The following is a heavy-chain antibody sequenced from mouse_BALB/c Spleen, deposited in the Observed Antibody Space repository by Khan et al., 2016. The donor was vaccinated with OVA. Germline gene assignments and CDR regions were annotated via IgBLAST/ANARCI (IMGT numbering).Heavy chain of an antibody. CDR2: IWSDGRT. CDR1: GFSLTSYA. CDR3: ARRQFPLSLDS. J-gene: IGHJ4*01. V-gene: IGHV2-6-1*01. Sequence: QVQLKQSGPDLVAPSQSLSITCTISGFSLTSYAIHWVRQPPGKGLEWLVVIWSDGRTTYNSALKSRLSISKDNSKSQVFLKINSLQTDDTAMYYCARRQFPLSLDSWGQGTSVTVSS.